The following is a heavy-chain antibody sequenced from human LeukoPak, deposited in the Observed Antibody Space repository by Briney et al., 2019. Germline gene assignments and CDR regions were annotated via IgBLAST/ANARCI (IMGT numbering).Heavy chain of an antibody. CDR1: GYTFTSYG. V-gene: IGHV1-18*01. Sequence: ASVKVSCKASGYTFTSYGIIWVRQAPGQGLEWMGWISAYNGNTNYAQKLQGRVTMTTDTSTSTAYMELRSLRSDDTAVYYCARLPDREEQLWFPRDYWGQGTLVTVSS. D-gene: IGHD5-18*01. CDR2: ISAYNGNT. J-gene: IGHJ4*02. CDR3: ARLPDREEQLWFPRDY.